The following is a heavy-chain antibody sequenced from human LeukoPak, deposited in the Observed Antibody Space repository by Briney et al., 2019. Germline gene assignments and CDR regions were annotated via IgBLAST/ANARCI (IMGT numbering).Heavy chain of an antibody. CDR1: GDTFSSYA. J-gene: IGHJ4*02. CDR3: ARVLGSSWPYYFDY. D-gene: IGHD6-13*01. V-gene: IGHV1-69*04. Sequence: SVKVSCKASGDTFSSYAISWVRQAPGQGLEWMGRIIPILGIAIYAQKFQGRVTITADKSTSTAYMELSSLRSEDTAVYYCARVLGSSWPYYFDYWGQGTLVTVSS. CDR2: IIPILGIA.